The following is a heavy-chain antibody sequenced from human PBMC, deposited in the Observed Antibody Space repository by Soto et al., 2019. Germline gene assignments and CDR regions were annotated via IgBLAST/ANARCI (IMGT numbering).Heavy chain of an antibody. D-gene: IGHD3-10*01. CDR2: IGGGETDT. CDR1: GFTFSPNA. J-gene: IGHJ3*02. CDR3: AKDRMSYNSVWDPFDI. V-gene: IGHV3-23*01. Sequence: PGGSRRLSCAAAGFTFSPNAMGWVRQAPGKGLKWVSGIGGGETDTHYAESVKGRFTISRDNSKSTLFLQMSSLGAEDTAVYYCAKDRMSYNSVWDPFDIWGQGTMVTV.